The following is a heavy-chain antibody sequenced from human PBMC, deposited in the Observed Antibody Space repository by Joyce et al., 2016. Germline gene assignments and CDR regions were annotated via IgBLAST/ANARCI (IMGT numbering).Heavy chain of an antibody. CDR2: MSGSGYTI. J-gene: IGHJ5*02. Sequence: EVQLVESGGGMVQPGGPLRLSCAASGFTLSSYEMNWVRQAPGKGLEWLTYMSGSGYTIYYADSVRGRFNISRDNAKNSLSLVMNSLRAEDTAVYYCARSYYHDGSAYPTGIDAWGQGTLVTVSS. D-gene: IGHD3-16*01. CDR3: ARSYYHDGSAYPTGIDA. V-gene: IGHV3-48*03. CDR1: GFTLSSYE.